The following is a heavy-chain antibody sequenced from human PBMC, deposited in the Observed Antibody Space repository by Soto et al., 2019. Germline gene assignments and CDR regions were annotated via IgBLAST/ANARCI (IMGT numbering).Heavy chain of an antibody. V-gene: IGHV3-7*03. J-gene: IGHJ4*02. CDR1: GFTFSSYW. D-gene: IGHD5-18*01. Sequence: GGSLRLSCAASGFTFSSYWMSWVRQAPGKGLEWVANIKQDGSEKYYVDSVKGRFTISRDNAKNSLYLQMNSLRAEDTAVYYCAREISVSSYGFDSWGQGTLVTVSS. CDR3: AREISVSSYGFDS. CDR2: IKQDGSEK.